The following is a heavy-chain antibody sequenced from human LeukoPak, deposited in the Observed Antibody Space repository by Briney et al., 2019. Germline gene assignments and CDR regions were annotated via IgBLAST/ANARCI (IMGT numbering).Heavy chain of an antibody. Sequence: PGGSLRLSCAASGFTFSAYSMNWVRQAPGKGPEWLSYISTSGITMYYADSVKGRFTISRDNAKNSLYLQMNSLRAEDTAVYYCARDQSNYDFWSGYYNWYYYYGMDVWGQGTTVTVSS. J-gene: IGHJ6*02. CDR3: ARDQSNYDFWSGYYNWYYYYGMDV. V-gene: IGHV3-48*04. CDR2: ISTSGITM. CDR1: GFTFSAYS. D-gene: IGHD3-3*01.